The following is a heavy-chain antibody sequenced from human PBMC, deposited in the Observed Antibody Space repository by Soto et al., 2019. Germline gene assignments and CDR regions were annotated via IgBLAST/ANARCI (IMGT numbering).Heavy chain of an antibody. J-gene: IGHJ5*01. V-gene: IGHV1-18*01. CDR3: GRESGETWDYEAS. Sequence: ASVKVSCKASGYTFTSYGISWVRQAPGQGLEWMGWISAYNGNTNYAQKLQGRVTMTTDTSTSTAYMELRTLRSVTAADSAVYHCGRESGETWDYEASWGHGTPVTVSS. CDR2: ISAYNGNT. D-gene: IGHD1-7*01. CDR1: GYTFTSYG.